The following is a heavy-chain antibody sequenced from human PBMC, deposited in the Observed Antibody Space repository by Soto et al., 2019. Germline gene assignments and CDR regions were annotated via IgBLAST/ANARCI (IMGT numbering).Heavy chain of an antibody. V-gene: IGHV3-23*01. J-gene: IGHJ4*02. Sequence: LRLSCAASAFTFNNYAMSWVRQAPGKGLEWVSGIGGSGRTTYYADSVKGRFTISRDNSNNTLFLQMNSLRAEDTAVYYCAKSRYSDSSGDFYDYWGQGTLVTVSS. D-gene: IGHD3-22*01. CDR2: IGGSGRTT. CDR1: AFTFNNYA. CDR3: AKSRYSDSSGDFYDY.